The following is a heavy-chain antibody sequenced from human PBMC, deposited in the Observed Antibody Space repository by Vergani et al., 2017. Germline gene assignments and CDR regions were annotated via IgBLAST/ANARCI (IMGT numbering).Heavy chain of an antibody. CDR1: GGSISSYY. V-gene: IGHV4-59*01. CDR2: IYYSGST. J-gene: IGHJ4*02. Sequence: QVQLQESGPGLVKPSETLSLTCTVSGGSISSYYWSWIRQPPGKGLEWIGYIYYSGSTNYNPSLKSRVTISVDTSKNQFSLKLSSVTAADTAVYYCAKDSTYCSGGSCYDFDYWGQGTLVTVSS. CDR3: AKDSTYCSGGSCYDFDY. D-gene: IGHD2-15*01.